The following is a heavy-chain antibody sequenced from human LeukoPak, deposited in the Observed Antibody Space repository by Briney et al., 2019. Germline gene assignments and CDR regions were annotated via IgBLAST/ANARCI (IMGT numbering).Heavy chain of an antibody. CDR1: GGSISSNNW. CDR2: IYHSGSP. Sequence: PSGTLSLTCAVSGGSISSNNWWGWVRQPPGKGLEWIGEIYHSGSPNYNPSLKSRVAISVDKSRNHFSLNLSSVTAADTAVYYCARVNINNWHSCDYWGQGTLVTVSS. D-gene: IGHD1-1*01. V-gene: IGHV4-4*02. J-gene: IGHJ4*02. CDR3: ARVNINNWHSCDY.